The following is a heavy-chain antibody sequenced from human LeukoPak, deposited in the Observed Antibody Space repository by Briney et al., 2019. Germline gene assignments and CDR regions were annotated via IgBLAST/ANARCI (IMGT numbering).Heavy chain of an antibody. CDR1: GGTFSSYA. J-gene: IGHJ6*03. CDR3: ARSQGTSYYYYYDRDV. CDR2: IIPIFGTA. Sequence: ASVKVSCKASGGTFSSYAISWVRQAPGQGLEWMGGIIPIFGTANYAQKFQGRVTLTADESTSTAYVELRRLRSEETAVDYCARSQGTSYYYYYDRDVWGKGTPVPVSS. V-gene: IGHV1-69*01.